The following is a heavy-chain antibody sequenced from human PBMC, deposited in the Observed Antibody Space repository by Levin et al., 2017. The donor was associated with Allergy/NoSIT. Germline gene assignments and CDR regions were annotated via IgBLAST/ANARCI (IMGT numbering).Heavy chain of an antibody. D-gene: IGHD6-19*01. J-gene: IGHJ5*02. V-gene: IGHV4-59*01. CDR3: ARDGSSGWRWFDP. CDR1: GGSISNYY. Sequence: SSETLSLTCTVSGGSISNYYWSWIRQPPGKGLEWIGYIYKSGGTNINPSLKSRVTMSVDTSKNQFSLKLRYVTAAYTAVYYCARDGSSGWRWFDPWGQGTLVTVSS. CDR2: IYKSGGT.